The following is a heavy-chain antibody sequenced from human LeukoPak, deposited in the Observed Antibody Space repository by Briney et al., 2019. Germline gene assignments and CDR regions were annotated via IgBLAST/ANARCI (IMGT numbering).Heavy chain of an antibody. Sequence: SVKVSCKASGGTFSSYAISWVRQAPGQGLEWMRGIIPIFGTANYAQKFQGRVTITADESTSTAYMELSSLRSEDTAVYYCARDRRGYSYGQTNDAFDIWGQGTMVTVSS. CDR3: ARDRRGYSYGQTNDAFDI. D-gene: IGHD5-18*01. V-gene: IGHV1-69*13. CDR1: GGTFSSYA. CDR2: IIPIFGTA. J-gene: IGHJ3*02.